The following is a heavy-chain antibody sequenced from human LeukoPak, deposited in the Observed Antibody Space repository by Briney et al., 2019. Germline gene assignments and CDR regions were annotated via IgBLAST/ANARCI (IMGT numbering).Heavy chain of an antibody. V-gene: IGHV1-46*01. Sequence: GASVKVPCKASGYTFTSYYMHWVRQVPGQGLEWMGIINPSGGSTSYAQKFQGRVTMTRDMSTSTVYMELSSLRSEDTAVYYCARAGSSYYYMDVWGKGTTVTVSS. CDR1: GYTFTSYY. CDR2: INPSGGST. D-gene: IGHD6-19*01. J-gene: IGHJ6*03. CDR3: ARAGSSYYYMDV.